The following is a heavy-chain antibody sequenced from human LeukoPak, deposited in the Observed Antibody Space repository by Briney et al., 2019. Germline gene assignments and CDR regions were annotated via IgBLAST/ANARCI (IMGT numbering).Heavy chain of an antibody. D-gene: IGHD3-3*01. CDR1: GSTFSDYY. CDR2: ISSSGSTI. Sequence: GGSLRLSCAASGSTFSDYYMSWIRQAPGKGLEWVSYISSSGSTIYYADSVKGRFTISRDNAKNSLYLQMNSLRAEDTAVYYCARAGWHYDFWSGYPTTNYFDYWGQGTLVTVSS. V-gene: IGHV3-11*01. CDR3: ARAGWHYDFWSGYPTTNYFDY. J-gene: IGHJ4*02.